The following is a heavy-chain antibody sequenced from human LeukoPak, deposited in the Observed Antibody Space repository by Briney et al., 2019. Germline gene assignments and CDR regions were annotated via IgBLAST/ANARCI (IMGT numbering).Heavy chain of an antibody. J-gene: IGHJ2*01. CDR2: ISSSGGTI. Sequence: GGSLRLSCAASGFTFRSYAINWVRQAPGKGLEWVSFISSSGGTIYYADSVKGRFTISRDNAENSLYLQMNSLRAEDTAVYYCARAAYYYDSSAYPYWYFDLWGRGTLVTVSS. V-gene: IGHV3-48*03. D-gene: IGHD3-22*01. CDR3: ARAAYYYDSSAYPYWYFDL. CDR1: GFTFRSYA.